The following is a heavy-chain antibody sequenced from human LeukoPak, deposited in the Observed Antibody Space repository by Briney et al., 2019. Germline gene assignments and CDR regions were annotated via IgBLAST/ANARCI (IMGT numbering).Heavy chain of an antibody. CDR3: AKEDYFGSGSYLGY. Sequence: GGSLRLSCAASGFTFSSYWMSWVRQAPGKGLEWVANIKQDGSEKYYVDSVKGRFTISRDNAKNSLYLQMNSLRAEDTAVYYCAKEDYFGSGSYLGYWGQGTLVTVFS. CDR1: GFTFSSYW. D-gene: IGHD3-10*01. CDR2: IKQDGSEK. J-gene: IGHJ4*02. V-gene: IGHV3-7*01.